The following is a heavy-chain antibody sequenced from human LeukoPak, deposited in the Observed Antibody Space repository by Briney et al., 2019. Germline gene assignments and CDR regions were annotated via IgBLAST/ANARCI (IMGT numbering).Heavy chain of an antibody. Sequence: TGGSLRLSCAASGVMFSNCAMSWVRQAPGKGLEWVSSISGSGGVTHYADSVKGRFTVSRDNSKNTLFLQMNSLRVEDSATYYCAKDIAARPRWFDPWGQGTLVSVSS. V-gene: IGHV3-23*01. D-gene: IGHD6-6*01. J-gene: IGHJ5*02. CDR2: ISGSGGVT. CDR3: AKDIAARPRWFDP. CDR1: GVMFSNCA.